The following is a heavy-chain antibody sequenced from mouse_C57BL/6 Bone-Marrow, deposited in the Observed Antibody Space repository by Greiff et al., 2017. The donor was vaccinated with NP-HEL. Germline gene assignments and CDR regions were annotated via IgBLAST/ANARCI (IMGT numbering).Heavy chain of an antibody. D-gene: IGHD1-1*01. CDR2: IDPNSGGT. J-gene: IGHJ1*03. CDR3: AIYYYGSSFYWYFDV. Sequence: QVQLQQPGAELVKPGASVKLSCKASGYTFTTYWMHWVKQRPGRGLEWIGRIDPNSGGTKYNEKFKSKATLTVDKPSSTAYMQLSSLTSEDSAVYYCAIYYYGSSFYWYFDVWGTGTTVTVSS. CDR1: GYTFTTYW. V-gene: IGHV1-72*01.